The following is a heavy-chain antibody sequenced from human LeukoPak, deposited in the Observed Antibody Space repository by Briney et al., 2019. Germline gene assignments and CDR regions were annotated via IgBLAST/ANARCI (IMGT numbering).Heavy chain of an antibody. CDR1: GFTFSSYG. CDR2: IWYDGSNK. CDR3: ARDEVTAMVS. Sequence: GGSLRLSCAASGFTFSSYGMRWVRQAPGKGLEWVAVIWYDGSNKYYADSVKGRFTISRENSTNTLYLQMNSLRAEDTAVYYCARDEVTAMVSWGQGTMVTVSS. D-gene: IGHD5-18*01. J-gene: IGHJ3*01. V-gene: IGHV3-33*01.